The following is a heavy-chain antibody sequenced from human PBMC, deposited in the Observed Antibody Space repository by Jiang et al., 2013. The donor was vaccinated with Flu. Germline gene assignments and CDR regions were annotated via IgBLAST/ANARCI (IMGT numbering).Heavy chain of an antibody. Sequence: QLVESGPGLVNAFGDPVPHLRCLWLFHQQWLLLGLDPAAPGKGLEWIGIIHYSGSTYYNPSLKSRVTISLDTSKNQFSLKLSSVTAADTALYYCARHRGQSGYYYLDFWGQGTLVPVSS. CDR1: LFHQQWLL. J-gene: IGHJ4*02. CDR2: IHYSGST. D-gene: IGHD3-3*01. V-gene: IGHV4-38-2*01. CDR3: ARHRGQSGYYYLDF.